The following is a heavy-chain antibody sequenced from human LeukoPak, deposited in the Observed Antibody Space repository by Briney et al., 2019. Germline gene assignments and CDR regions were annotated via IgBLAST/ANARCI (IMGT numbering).Heavy chain of an antibody. Sequence: SETLSLTCTVSGGSISSGDYYWSWIRQPPGKGLEWIGYIYYSGSTYYNPSLKSRVTISVGTSKNQFSLKLSSVTAADTAVYYCASVDCSSTSCYYYYGMDVWGKGTTVTVSS. J-gene: IGHJ6*04. V-gene: IGHV4-30-4*01. CDR3: ASVDCSSTSCYYYYGMDV. CDR2: IYYSGST. D-gene: IGHD2-2*01. CDR1: GGSISSGDYY.